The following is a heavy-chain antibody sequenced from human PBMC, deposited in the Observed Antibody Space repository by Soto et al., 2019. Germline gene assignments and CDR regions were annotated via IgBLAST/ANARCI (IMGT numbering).Heavy chain of an antibody. CDR1: GGSISSYY. D-gene: IGHD3-9*01. Sequence: QVQLQESGPGLVKPSDTLSLTCTVSGGSISSYYWSWIRQPPGKGLEWIGYIYYSGSTNYNPSLKRRVTISVDKSKNQFSLKLSSVTAADTAVYYCARGTPLRYFDWMLDYWGQGTLVTVSS. J-gene: IGHJ4*02. V-gene: IGHV4-59*01. CDR2: IYYSGST. CDR3: ARGTPLRYFDWMLDY.